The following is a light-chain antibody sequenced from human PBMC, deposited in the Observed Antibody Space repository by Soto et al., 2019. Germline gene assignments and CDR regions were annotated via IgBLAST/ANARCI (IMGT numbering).Light chain of an antibody. CDR2: KAS. CDR1: KSISSW. Sequence: DIQLTQSPSTLSASVGDRATITCRASKSISSWLAWYQQKPGKAPKLLVYKASSLESGVPSRFSGSGSGTEFTLTISTLQPDDFATYYCQEYEAYPLTFGGGTKVEI. V-gene: IGKV1-5*03. J-gene: IGKJ4*01. CDR3: QEYEAYPLT.